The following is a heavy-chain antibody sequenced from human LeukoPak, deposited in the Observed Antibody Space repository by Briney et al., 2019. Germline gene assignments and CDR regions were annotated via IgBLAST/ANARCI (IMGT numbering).Heavy chain of an antibody. D-gene: IGHD4-23*01. Sequence: GGSLRLSCAASGFTFSSYDMHWVREATGKGLEWVSAIGTAGDTYYPGSVKGRFTISRENAKNSLYLQMNSLRAGDTAVYYCARDSYYGGTQDYWGQGTLVTVSS. CDR3: ARDSYYGGTQDY. CDR2: IGTAGDT. CDR1: GFTFSSYD. J-gene: IGHJ4*02. V-gene: IGHV3-13*04.